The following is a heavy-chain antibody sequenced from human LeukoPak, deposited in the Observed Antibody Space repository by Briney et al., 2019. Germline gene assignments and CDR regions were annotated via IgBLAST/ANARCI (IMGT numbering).Heavy chain of an antibody. Sequence: SETLSLTCTVSGASISGYCWSWIRQPPGKGLEWIGYICYSGSTNYNPSLKSRVTISVDTSKNQFSLKLNSVTAADTAVYYCARKVRELSKPFDPWGQGTLVTVPS. J-gene: IGHJ5*02. CDR3: ARKVRELSKPFDP. CDR2: ICYSGST. D-gene: IGHD1-26*01. CDR1: GASISGYC. V-gene: IGHV4-59*08.